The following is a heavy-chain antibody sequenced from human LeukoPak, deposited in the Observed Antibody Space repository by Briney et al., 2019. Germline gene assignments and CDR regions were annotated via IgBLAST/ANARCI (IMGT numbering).Heavy chain of an antibody. Sequence: GGSLRLSCTASGLSFSSYNMNWVRQAPGKGPEWVAVIWYDGSNKYYADSVKGRFTISRDNSKNTLYLQMNSLRAEDTAVYYCAKDLYYYDSSGTIDYWGQGTLVTVSS. CDR3: AKDLYYYDSSGTIDY. V-gene: IGHV3-33*06. J-gene: IGHJ4*02. D-gene: IGHD3-22*01. CDR2: IWYDGSNK. CDR1: GLSFSSYN.